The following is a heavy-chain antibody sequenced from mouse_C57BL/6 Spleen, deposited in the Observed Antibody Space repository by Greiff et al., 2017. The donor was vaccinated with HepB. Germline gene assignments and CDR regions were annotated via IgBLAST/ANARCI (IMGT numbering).Heavy chain of an antibody. Sequence: VQLQQPGAELVKPGASVKLSCKASGYTFTSYWMHWVKQRPGQGLEWIGMIHPNSGSTNYNEKFKSKATLTVDKSSSTAYMQLSSLTSEDSAVYYCARSDRATMTHYFDYWGQGTTLTVSS. CDR3: ARSDRATMTHYFDY. J-gene: IGHJ2*01. CDR2: IHPNSGST. CDR1: GYTFTSYW. V-gene: IGHV1-64*01. D-gene: IGHD2-4*01.